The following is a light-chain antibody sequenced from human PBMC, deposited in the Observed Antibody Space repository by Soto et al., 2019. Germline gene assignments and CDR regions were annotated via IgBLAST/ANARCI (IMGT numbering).Light chain of an antibody. CDR2: GVT. CDR3: SSYAGSSIPVA. V-gene: IGLV2-8*01. CDR1: SSDVGGYNF. J-gene: IGLJ2*01. Sequence: QSALTQPPSASGSPGQSVTISCTGASSDVGGYNFVSWYQHHPGKAPRLMIYGVTQRPSGVPDRFSGSKSGNTASLTVSGLQVDDEAYYYCSSYAGSSIPVAFGGGTKLTVL.